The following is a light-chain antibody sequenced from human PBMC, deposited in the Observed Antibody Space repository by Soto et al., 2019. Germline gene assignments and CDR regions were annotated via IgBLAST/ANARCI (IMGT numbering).Light chain of an antibody. J-gene: IGKJ1*01. V-gene: IGKV3-20*01. CDR2: GAS. Sequence: EIVLTQSPGTLSLSPGERATLSCRASQSVSSNFLAWYQRKPGQAPRLLIYGASSRATGVPDRFRGSVSGTDFTLTITRLEPEDFAVYYCQQYGSSPTFGQGTKVGIK. CDR1: QSVSSNF. CDR3: QQYGSSPT.